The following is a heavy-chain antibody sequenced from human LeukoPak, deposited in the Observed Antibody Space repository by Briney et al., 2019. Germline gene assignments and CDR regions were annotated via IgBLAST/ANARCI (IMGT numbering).Heavy chain of an antibody. V-gene: IGHV4-34*01. J-gene: IGHJ6*02. CDR2: INHSGST. Sequence: SETLSLTCAVYGGSFSGYYWSWIRQPPGKGLEWIGEINHSGSTNYNPSLKSRVTISVDTSKNQFSPKLSSVTAADTAVYYCARGGRNYYYYGMDVWGQGTTVTVSS. CDR1: GGSFSGYY. CDR3: ARGGRNYYYYGMDV. D-gene: IGHD1-14*01.